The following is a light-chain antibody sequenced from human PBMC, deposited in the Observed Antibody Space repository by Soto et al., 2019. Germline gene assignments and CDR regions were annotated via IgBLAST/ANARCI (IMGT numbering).Light chain of an antibody. J-gene: IGKJ2*01. CDR3: QQYVNLPRNT. CDR1: QDISKY. Sequence: DIQMTQSPSSLSAFIGDRVTLTCQASQDISKYLNWYQQKPGKAPKLLIYDASNLETGVPSRFSGSGSGTHFTFTISSLQPEDIAIYYCQQYVNLPRNTFGQGTKVEIK. V-gene: IGKV1-33*01. CDR2: DAS.